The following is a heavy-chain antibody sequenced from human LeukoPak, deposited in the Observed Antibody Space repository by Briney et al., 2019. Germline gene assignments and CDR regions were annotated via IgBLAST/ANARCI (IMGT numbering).Heavy chain of an antibody. Sequence: GGSLRLSCAASGFTFSSYGMHWVRQAPGKGLEWVANIKQDGSEKYYVDSVKGRFTISRDNAKNSLYLQMNSLRAEDTAVYYCAREGSIVGAIMFDYWGQGTLVTVSS. CDR2: IKQDGSEK. J-gene: IGHJ4*02. V-gene: IGHV3-7*01. CDR3: AREGSIVGAIMFDY. D-gene: IGHD1-26*01. CDR1: GFTFSSYG.